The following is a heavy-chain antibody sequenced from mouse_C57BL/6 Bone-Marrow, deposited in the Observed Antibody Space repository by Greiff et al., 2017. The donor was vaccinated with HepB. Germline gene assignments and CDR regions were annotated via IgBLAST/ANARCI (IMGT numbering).Heavy chain of an antibody. D-gene: IGHD4-1*01. Sequence: DVKLVESGPSLVRPSRSLSLSCTVTGFSINSDCYWFWLRQFPGNKLEYIGYTFYSGITYYNPSLESRAYITRDTSKNQFSLKLSAVTTEDTATYYCARVNWDWYFDVWGTGTTVTVSS. J-gene: IGHJ1*03. CDR2: TFYSGIT. V-gene: IGHV3-3*01. CDR1: GFSINSDCY. CDR3: ARVNWDWYFDV.